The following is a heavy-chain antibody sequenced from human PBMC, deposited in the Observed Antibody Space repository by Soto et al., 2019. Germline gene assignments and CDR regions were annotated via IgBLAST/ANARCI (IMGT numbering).Heavy chain of an antibody. D-gene: IGHD3-22*01. CDR1: GASIRGGDYY. Sequence: QVQLQESGPGLVKPSQTLSLTCTVSGASIRGGDYYWTWIRQPPGKGLEWIGSIYYTGNTYSNPSLESRLSISVDPSNNQFALRLTSVTAPDTAIYYCARATYDSSTYYLDYWGQGTLVTLSS. J-gene: IGHJ4*02. CDR2: IYYTGNT. V-gene: IGHV4-30-4*01. CDR3: ARATYDSSTYYLDY.